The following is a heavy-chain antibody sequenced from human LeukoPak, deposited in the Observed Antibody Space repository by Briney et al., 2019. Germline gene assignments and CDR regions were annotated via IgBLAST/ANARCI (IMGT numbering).Heavy chain of an antibody. J-gene: IGHJ4*02. Sequence: SVKVSCKTSGYSFTGYYIHWVRQAPGQGLEWMGGIIPIFGTANYAQKFQGRVTITADESTSTAYMELSSLRSEDTAVYYCAGGGKTDYWGQGTLVTVSS. CDR1: GYSFTGYY. D-gene: IGHD4-23*01. V-gene: IGHV1-69*13. CDR2: IIPIFGTA. CDR3: AGGGKTDY.